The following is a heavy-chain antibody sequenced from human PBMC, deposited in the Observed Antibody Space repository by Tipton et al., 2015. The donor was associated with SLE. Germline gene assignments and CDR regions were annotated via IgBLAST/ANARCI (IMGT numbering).Heavy chain of an antibody. CDR1: GGSISSYY. D-gene: IGHD3-22*01. J-gene: IGHJ2*01. CDR2: ICYSGST. CDR3: ARYYYDSDGYFDL. V-gene: IGHV4-59*08. Sequence: TLSLTCTVSGGSISSYYWSWIRQPPGKGLEWIGYICYSGSTNYNPSLKSRVTISVDTSKNQFSLKLSSVTAADTAVYYCARYYYDSDGYFDLWGRGTLVTVSS.